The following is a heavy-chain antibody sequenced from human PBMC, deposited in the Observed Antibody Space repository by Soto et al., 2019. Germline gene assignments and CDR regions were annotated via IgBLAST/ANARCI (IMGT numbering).Heavy chain of an antibody. V-gene: IGHV1-18*01. J-gene: IGHJ3*02. CDR2: ISAYNGNT. D-gene: IGHD4-17*01. CDR3: ATDQPEDFYGDNDHQVYDNTFDI. CDR1: GYTFTSYG. Sequence: QVQLVQSGAEVKKPGASVKVSCKASGYTFTSYGISWVRQAPGQGLEWMGWISAYNGNTNYAQKLQGRVTMTTDTTTSTVYMQMRRLASDDTAAYYCATDQPEDFYGDNDHQVYDNTFDIWGQGTMVTV.